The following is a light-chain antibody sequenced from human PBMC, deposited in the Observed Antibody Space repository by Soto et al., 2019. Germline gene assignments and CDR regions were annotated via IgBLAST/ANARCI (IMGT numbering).Light chain of an antibody. V-gene: IGKV1-9*01. CDR1: QGISSS. CDR2: AAS. CDR3: QQLNSYPPL. Sequence: DIQLTQSPSFLSASVGDRVTITCRASQGISSSLAWYQQKPGIAPKLLIYAASTLQSGVPSRFSGSGAGTEFTLTISSLQPEDCAAYYCQQLNSYPPLFGGGTKVEI. J-gene: IGKJ4*02.